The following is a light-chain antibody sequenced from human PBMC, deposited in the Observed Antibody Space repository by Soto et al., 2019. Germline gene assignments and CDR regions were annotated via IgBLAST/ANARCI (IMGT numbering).Light chain of an antibody. V-gene: IGKV1-16*01. J-gene: IGKJ5*01. CDR2: EAS. CDR3: QQYNSYPIT. CDR1: QSTDNY. Sequence: DIQMTQSPSSLSVSVGDRVTITCRASQSTDNYLNWYQQKPGKAPKLMIYEASSLQSGVPSRFSGSGSGTEFALTISGLQPDDFASYYCQQYNSYPITFGQGTRLEIK.